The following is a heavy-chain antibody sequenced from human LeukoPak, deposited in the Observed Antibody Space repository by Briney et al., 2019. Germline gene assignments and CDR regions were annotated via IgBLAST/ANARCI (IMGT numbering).Heavy chain of an antibody. V-gene: IGHV3-21*01. J-gene: IGHJ4*02. CDR3: ARVSSSSWWALDY. CDR1: GFTFSSYS. Sequence: GGSLRLSCAASGFTFSSYSMNWVRQAPGKGLEWVSSISSSSSYIYYADSVKGRFTISRDNAKNSLYLQMNSLRAEDTAVYYCARVSSSSWWALDYWGQGTLVTVSS. D-gene: IGHD6-13*01. CDR2: ISSSSSYI.